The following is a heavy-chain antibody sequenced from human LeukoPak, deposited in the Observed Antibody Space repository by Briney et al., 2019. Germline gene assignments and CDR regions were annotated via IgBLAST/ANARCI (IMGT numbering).Heavy chain of an antibody. J-gene: IGHJ4*02. D-gene: IGHD4-23*01. CDR1: GYTFTVKF. Sequence: VASVKVSCKASGYTFTVKFLHWLRQAPGQGLEWMGGIEPNSGGAVYGQKFRGRVTVTRDTSVSTAYMELSSLRSDDTAVYYCAIENWYDNSGFSKAFDYWGQGTLVSVSS. CDR3: AIENWYDNSGFSKAFDY. V-gene: IGHV1-2*02. CDR2: IEPNSGGA.